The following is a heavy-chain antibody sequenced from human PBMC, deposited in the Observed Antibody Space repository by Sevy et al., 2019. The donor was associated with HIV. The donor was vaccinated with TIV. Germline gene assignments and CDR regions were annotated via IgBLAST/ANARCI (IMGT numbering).Heavy chain of an antibody. CDR2: MNPSGGST. Sequence: ASVKVSCKASGYTFISYYMHWVRQAPGQGLEWMGIMNPSGGSTYYAQKFQGRVTMTRDTSTSTVYMELSSLRSDDTAVYYCARAPSGSQGPGQYFQHWGQGTLVTVSS. J-gene: IGHJ1*01. CDR3: ARAPSGSQGPGQYFQH. V-gene: IGHV1-46*01. D-gene: IGHD1-26*01. CDR1: GYTFISYY.